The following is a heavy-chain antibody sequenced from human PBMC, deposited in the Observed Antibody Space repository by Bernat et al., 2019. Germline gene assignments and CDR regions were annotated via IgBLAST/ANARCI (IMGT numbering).Heavy chain of an antibody. Sequence: QVQLVESGGGVVQPGRSLRLSCAASGFTFSSYAMHWVRQAPGKGLEWVAVISYDGSNKYYADSVKGRFTISRDNSKNTLYLQMNSLRAEDTAVYYCASWGMCRISCYKEGYFDYWGQGTLVTVSS. D-gene: IGHD2-2*01. V-gene: IGHV3-30*01. J-gene: IGHJ4*02. CDR1: GFTFSSYA. CDR2: ISYDGSNK. CDR3: ASWGMCRISCYKEGYFDY.